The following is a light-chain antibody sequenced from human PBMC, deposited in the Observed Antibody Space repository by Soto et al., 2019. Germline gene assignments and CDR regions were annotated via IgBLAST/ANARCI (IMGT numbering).Light chain of an antibody. CDR2: DAS. CDR3: QQFNNYIT. J-gene: IGKJ5*01. Sequence: AIQLTQSPSSLSASVGERVTITCRASQGISSALAWYQQKPGKAPKLLNYDASSLESGVPSRFSGSGSGTDFTLTISSLQPEDFATYYCQQFNNYITFGQGTRLEIK. V-gene: IGKV1D-13*01. CDR1: QGISSA.